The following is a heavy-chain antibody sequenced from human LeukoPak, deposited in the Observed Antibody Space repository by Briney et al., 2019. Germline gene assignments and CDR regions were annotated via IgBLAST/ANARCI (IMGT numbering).Heavy chain of an antibody. CDR1: GGSISSYY. Sequence: PSETLSLTCTVSGGSISSYYWSWIRQPPGKGLEWIGYIYYSGSTNYNPSLKSRVTISVDTSKNQFSLKLSSVTAADTAVYCCARATRLVSYNWFDPWGQGTVVTVSS. CDR3: ARATRLVSYNWFDP. D-gene: IGHD6-19*01. CDR2: IYYSGST. V-gene: IGHV4-59*01. J-gene: IGHJ5*02.